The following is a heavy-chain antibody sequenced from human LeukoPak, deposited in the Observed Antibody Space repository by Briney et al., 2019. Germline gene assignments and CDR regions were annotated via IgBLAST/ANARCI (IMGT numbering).Heavy chain of an antibody. Sequence: PGGSLRLSCAASGFTFSSYAMSWVRQAPGKGLEWVSAISGSGGSTYYADSVKGRFTISRDNAKNSLYLQMNSLRAEDTAVYYCASQGVYCSGGSCYPPLDYWGQGTLVTVSS. V-gene: IGHV3-23*01. D-gene: IGHD2-15*01. CDR3: ASQGVYCSGGSCYPPLDY. CDR2: ISGSGGST. CDR1: GFTFSSYA. J-gene: IGHJ4*02.